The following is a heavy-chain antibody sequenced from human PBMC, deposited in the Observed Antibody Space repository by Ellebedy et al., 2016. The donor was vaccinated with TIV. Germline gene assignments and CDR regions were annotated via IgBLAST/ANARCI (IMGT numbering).Heavy chain of an antibody. D-gene: IGHD3-22*01. V-gene: IGHV3-23*01. Sequence: GGSLRLSCAASGFTFSSFAMHWVRQAPGKGLEWLSVISGGGDSTYHADSLKGRFTITRDNSKNTLYLQMDRLRAEDTAVYYCAKGTSSGFNYDRVGAEFWGQGALVTVSS. J-gene: IGHJ4*02. CDR1: GFTFSSFA. CDR2: ISGGGDST. CDR3: AKGTSSGFNYDRVGAEF.